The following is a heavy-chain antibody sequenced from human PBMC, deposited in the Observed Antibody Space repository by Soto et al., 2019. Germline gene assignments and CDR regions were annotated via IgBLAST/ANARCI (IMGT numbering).Heavy chain of an antibody. J-gene: IGHJ5*02. D-gene: IGHD5-18*01. CDR3: AKDRSMDTRDWLDP. CDR2: ISGSGGTT. V-gene: IGHV3-23*01. Sequence: RRLSCAASGFTFGTYAMNWVRQAPGKGLEWVSGISGSGGTTYYTDSVKGRFTISRDNSKNTLYLQMNSLRADDTAIYYCAKDRSMDTRDWLDPWGQGTLVTVSS. CDR1: GFTFGTYA.